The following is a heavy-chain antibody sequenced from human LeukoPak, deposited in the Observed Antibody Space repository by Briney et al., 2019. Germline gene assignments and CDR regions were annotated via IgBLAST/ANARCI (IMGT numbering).Heavy chain of an antibody. Sequence: GASVKVSCKASGYTFTSYGISWVRQAPGQGLEWTGWISAYNGNTNYAQKLQGRVTMTTDTSTSTAYMELRSLRSDDTAVYYCARGRGSHYYGSGSYYNGGDYWGQGTLVTVSS. CDR1: GYTFTSYG. CDR2: ISAYNGNT. CDR3: ARGRGSHYYGSGSYYNGGDY. D-gene: IGHD3-10*01. V-gene: IGHV1-18*01. J-gene: IGHJ4*02.